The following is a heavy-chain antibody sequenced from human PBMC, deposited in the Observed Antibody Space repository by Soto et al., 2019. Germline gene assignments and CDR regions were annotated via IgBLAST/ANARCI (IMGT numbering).Heavy chain of an antibody. D-gene: IGHD5-12*01. CDR2: IYYSGST. Sequence: LSLTCPVSGGSVSSGAYYWTWIRQRPGKGLEWIGYIYYSGSTYYSPSLKSRLSISLDTSKNQFSLRLSSVTAADTAMYYCARARLRAVYAFDIWGQGTMVTVSS. V-gene: IGHV4-31*03. CDR1: GGSVSSGAYY. CDR3: ARARLRAVYAFDI. J-gene: IGHJ3*02.